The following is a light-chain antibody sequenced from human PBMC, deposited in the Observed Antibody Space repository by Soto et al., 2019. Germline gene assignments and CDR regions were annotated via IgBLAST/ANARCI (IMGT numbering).Light chain of an antibody. J-gene: IGLJ2*01. CDR2: RNN. Sequence: QSVLTQPPSASGTPGQRVTISCSGGTSSIGRNYVYWYQQLPGTAPKLVIYRNNQRPSGVPDRFSGSKSGTSASLAIRGLRSEDEADYYCSSYTSSSIYVVFGGGTKLTVL. CDR1: TSSIGRNY. V-gene: IGLV1-47*01. CDR3: SSYTSSSIYVV.